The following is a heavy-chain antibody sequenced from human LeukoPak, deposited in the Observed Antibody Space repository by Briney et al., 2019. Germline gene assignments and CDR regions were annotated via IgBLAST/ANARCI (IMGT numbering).Heavy chain of an antibody. CDR1: GGTFSSYA. Sequence: GASVKVSCKASGGTFSSYAISWVRQAPGQGLEWMGGIIPIFGTANYAQKFQGRVTITTDESTSAAYMELSSLRSEDTAVYYCARGSTGYSSSLVWGKGTTVTVSS. J-gene: IGHJ6*04. V-gene: IGHV1-69*05. CDR2: IIPIFGTA. CDR3: ARGSTGYSSSLV. D-gene: IGHD6-13*01.